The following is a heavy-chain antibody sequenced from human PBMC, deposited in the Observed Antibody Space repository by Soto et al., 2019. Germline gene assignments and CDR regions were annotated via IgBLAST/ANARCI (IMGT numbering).Heavy chain of an antibody. CDR1: GYTFTSYD. V-gene: IGHV1-8*01. J-gene: IGHJ6*02. Sequence: QVQLVQSGAEVKKPGASAKVSCKASGYTFTSYDINWVRQATGQGLEWMGWMNPNSGNTGYAQKFQGRVTMTRNTSISTAYMELSSLRSEDTAVYYCARGPAVAAYSGYYGMDVWGQGTTVTVSS. CDR3: ARGPAVAAYSGYYGMDV. D-gene: IGHD6-13*01. CDR2: MNPNSGNT.